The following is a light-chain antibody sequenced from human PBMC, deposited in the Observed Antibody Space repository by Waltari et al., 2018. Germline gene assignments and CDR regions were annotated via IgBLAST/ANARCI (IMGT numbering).Light chain of an antibody. V-gene: IGLV2-14*01. J-gene: IGLJ2*01. CDR3: SSYTSSSTLV. CDR1: SSVLGGYNY. Sequence: QSALTQPASVSGSPGQSITISCTGTSSVLGGYNYASWYQQHPGKAPKLLIYDVSKRPSGVSNRFSGSKSGNTASLTISGLQAEDEADYYCSSYTSSSTLVFGGGTKLTVL. CDR2: DVS.